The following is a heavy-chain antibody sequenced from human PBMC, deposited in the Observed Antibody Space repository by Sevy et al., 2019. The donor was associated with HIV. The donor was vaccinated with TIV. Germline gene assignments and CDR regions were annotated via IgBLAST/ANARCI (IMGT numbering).Heavy chain of an antibody. Sequence: GGSLRLSCAASGFTFSSYGMYWVRQAPGKGLEWVAVISYDGSNKYYADSVKGRFTISRDNSKNTLYLQMNSLRAEDTAVYYCARQGEEGGFDYWGQGTLVTVSS. CDR2: ISYDGSNK. D-gene: IGHD1-26*01. CDR3: ARQGEEGGFDY. CDR1: GFTFSSYG. V-gene: IGHV3-30*03. J-gene: IGHJ4*02.